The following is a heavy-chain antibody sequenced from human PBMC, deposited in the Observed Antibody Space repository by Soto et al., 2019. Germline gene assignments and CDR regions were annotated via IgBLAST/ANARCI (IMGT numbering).Heavy chain of an antibody. J-gene: IGHJ6*02. D-gene: IGHD3-22*01. CDR1: GFTFSNAR. V-gene: IGHV3-15*07. CDR2: IKSKTDGGTT. Sequence: PGGSLRLSCAASGFTFSNARMNWVRQAPGKGLEWVGRIKSKTDGGTTDYAAPVKGRFTISRDDSKNTLYLQMNSLKTEDTAVYYCTTALVVYDSSGYYLDYYYYGMDVWGQGTTVTVSS. CDR3: TTALVVYDSSGYYLDYYYYGMDV.